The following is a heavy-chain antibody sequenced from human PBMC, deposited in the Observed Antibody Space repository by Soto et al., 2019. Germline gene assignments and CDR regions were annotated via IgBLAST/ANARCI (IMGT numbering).Heavy chain of an antibody. V-gene: IGHV3-30-3*01. D-gene: IGHD3-9*01. J-gene: IGHJ4*02. CDR1: GFTFSSYS. Sequence: PGGSLRLSCAASGFTFSSYSMHWVRQAPGKGLEWVAVISYDGSNKYYADSVKGRFTISRDNSKNTLYLQMNSLRAEDTAVYYCASLSPAILTGYPHWGQGTLVTVSS. CDR3: ASLSPAILTGYPH. CDR2: ISYDGSNK.